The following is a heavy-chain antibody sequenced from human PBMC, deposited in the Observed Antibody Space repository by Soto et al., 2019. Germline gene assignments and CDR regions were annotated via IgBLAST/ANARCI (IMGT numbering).Heavy chain of an antibody. Sequence: GASVKVSCKASGYTFTSYGISWVRQAPGQGLEWMGWINPNSGGTNYAQKFQGWVTMTRDTSISTAYMELSRLRSDDTAVYYCARAREGPFDYWGQGTLVTVSS. J-gene: IGHJ4*02. CDR3: ARAREGPFDY. CDR2: INPNSGGT. D-gene: IGHD1-26*01. V-gene: IGHV1-2*04. CDR1: GYTFTSYG.